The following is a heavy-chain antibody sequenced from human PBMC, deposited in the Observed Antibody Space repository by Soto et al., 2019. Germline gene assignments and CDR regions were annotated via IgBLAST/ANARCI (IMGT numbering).Heavy chain of an antibody. J-gene: IGHJ2*01. V-gene: IGHV4-4*07. CDR1: GTSVRHFY. Sequence: SETLSLTCTVSGTSVRHFYWSWIRQSAGKGLEWIGRIYSTGTTNFNPSLKSRLTMSMDMSKNQVSLNLTSVTAADTAVYYCVRDRADFSSTYYHYFSVGGRGTLVTVSS. CDR3: VRDRADFSSTYYHYFSV. CDR2: IYSTGTT. D-gene: IGHD6-13*01.